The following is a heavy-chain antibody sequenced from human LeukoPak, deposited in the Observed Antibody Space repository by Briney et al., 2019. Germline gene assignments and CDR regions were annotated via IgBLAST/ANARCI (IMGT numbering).Heavy chain of an antibody. CDR1: GGTFNRYA. CDR3: ARGMDTAF. CDR2: MNPNTGNT. Sequence: ASVKVSCKASGGTFNRYAISWVRQATGQGLEWMGWMNPNTGNTVYAQKFQGRVTMTRNTSIKTAYMELSDLRSEDTAIYFCARGMDTAFWGQGTLVTVSS. D-gene: IGHD5-18*01. J-gene: IGHJ4*02. V-gene: IGHV1-8*01.